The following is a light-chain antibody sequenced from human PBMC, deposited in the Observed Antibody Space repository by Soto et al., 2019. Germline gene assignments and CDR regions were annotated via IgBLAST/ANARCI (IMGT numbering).Light chain of an antibody. Sequence: EIVMTQSPAILSVSPGERATLSCRASQSVSSNLAWYQQKPGQAPRLLIYGSSTRATDIPARFSGSGSGTEFTLTISSLQSEDFAVYYCQQYNNWPALSFGGGTKVEIK. J-gene: IGKJ4*01. V-gene: IGKV3-15*01. CDR2: GSS. CDR3: QQYNNWPALS. CDR1: QSVSSN.